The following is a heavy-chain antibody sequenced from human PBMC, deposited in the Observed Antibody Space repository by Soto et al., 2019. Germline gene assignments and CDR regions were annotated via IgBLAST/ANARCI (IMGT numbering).Heavy chain of an antibody. V-gene: IGHV4-4*02. D-gene: IGHD1-1*01. CDR3: VRDGTKTLRDWFDP. CDR2: IYHSGAT. Sequence: PSETLSLTCTVSGGSITSTNWWSWVRQPPGKGLEWIGEIYHSGATNYNPTLKSRLTISIDKSKNQFSLRLRSVTAADTAVYYCVRDGTKTLRDWFDPWGQGISVTVSS. CDR1: GGSITSTNW. J-gene: IGHJ5*02.